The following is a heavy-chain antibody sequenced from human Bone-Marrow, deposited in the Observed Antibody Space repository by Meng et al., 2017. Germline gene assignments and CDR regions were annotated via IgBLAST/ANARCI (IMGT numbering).Heavy chain of an antibody. Sequence: GESLKISCAASGFTFSSYAMSWVRQAPGKGLEWVSAISGSGGSTYYADSVKGRFTISRDNSKNTLYLQMNSLRAEDTAVYYCARDNDAGSSGYYYVHDAFDIWGQGTMVTVSS. CDR2: ISGSGGST. D-gene: IGHD3-22*01. CDR3: ARDNDAGSSGYYYVHDAFDI. V-gene: IGHV3-23*01. CDR1: GFTFSSYA. J-gene: IGHJ3*02.